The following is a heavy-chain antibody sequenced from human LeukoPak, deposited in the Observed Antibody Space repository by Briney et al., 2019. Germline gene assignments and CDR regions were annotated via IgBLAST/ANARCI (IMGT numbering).Heavy chain of an antibody. D-gene: IGHD6-19*01. CDR2: IYSGGST. Sequence: GGSLRLSCAASGFTVSSNYMSWVRQAPGKGLEWVSVIYSGGSTYYADSVKGRFTISRDNSKNTLYLQMNSLRAEDTAVYYCASTLAVAGPLFDYWGQGTLVTVSS. CDR1: GFTVSSNY. J-gene: IGHJ4*02. V-gene: IGHV3-53*01. CDR3: ASTLAVAGPLFDY.